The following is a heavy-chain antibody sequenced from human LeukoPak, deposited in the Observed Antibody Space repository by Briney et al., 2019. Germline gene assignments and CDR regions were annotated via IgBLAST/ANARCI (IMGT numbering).Heavy chain of an antibody. CDR2: IYYSVST. CDR3: ARPYSSGWYGACDI. Sequence: SETLSLTCTVSGGSISSYFWSWIRQPPGKGLEWIGYIYYSVSTNYNPSLKSRVTISVDTSKNQFSLRLSSVTAADTAVYYCARPYSSGWYGACDIWGQGTMVTVSS. CDR1: GGSISSYF. J-gene: IGHJ3*02. D-gene: IGHD6-19*01. V-gene: IGHV4-59*08.